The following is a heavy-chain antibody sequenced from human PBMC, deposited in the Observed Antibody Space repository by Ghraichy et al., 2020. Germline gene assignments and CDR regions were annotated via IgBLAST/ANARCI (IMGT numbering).Heavy chain of an antibody. V-gene: IGHV6-1*01. CDR3: ARDEGWEAFDI. Sequence: SQTLSLTCVISGDSVSSNSVAWNWIRQSPLRGLEWLGRTYYRSKWINDYAVSVKSRIIINPDTSKNQFSLQLNSVTPEDTAVYYCARDEGWEAFDIWGQGTTVTVSS. CDR2: TYYRSKWIN. CDR1: GDSVSSNSVA. J-gene: IGHJ3*02. D-gene: IGHD1-26*01.